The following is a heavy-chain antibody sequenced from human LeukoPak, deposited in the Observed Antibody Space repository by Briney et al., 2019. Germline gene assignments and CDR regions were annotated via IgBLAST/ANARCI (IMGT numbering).Heavy chain of an antibody. CDR3: ARGLRHCDRTSCFQPFDC. V-gene: IGHV3-53*01. CDR2: IYSGGNT. D-gene: IGHD2-2*01. J-gene: IGHJ4*02. CDR1: GFNVSSNF. Sequence: GGSLRLSCAASGFNVSSNFMSWVRQAPGKGLEWVSVIYSGGNTYYADSVKGRFTISRDNSKNTLCLQMNSLRAEDTAMYYCARGLRHCDRTSCFQPFDCWGQGTLVTVSS.